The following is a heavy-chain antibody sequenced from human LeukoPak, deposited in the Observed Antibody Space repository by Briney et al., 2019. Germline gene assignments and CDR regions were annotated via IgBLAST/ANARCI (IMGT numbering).Heavy chain of an antibody. CDR2: IYHSGST. CDR3: ARVGGGYYYDSSGYYSRAGDAFDI. D-gene: IGHD3-22*01. V-gene: IGHV4-38-2*01. J-gene: IGHJ3*02. CDR1: GGSFSGYY. Sequence: SETLSLTCAVYGGSFSGYYWGWIRQPPGKGLEWIGSIYHSGSTYYNPSLKSRVTISVDTSKNQFSLKLSSVTAADTAVYYCARVGGGYYYDSSGYYSRAGDAFDIWGQGTMVTVSS.